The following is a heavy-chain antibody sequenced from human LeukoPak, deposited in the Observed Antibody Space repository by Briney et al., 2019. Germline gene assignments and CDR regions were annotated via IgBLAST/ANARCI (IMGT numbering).Heavy chain of an antibody. CDR3: ARNRDGYNWDFDY. V-gene: IGHV1-69*04. J-gene: IGHJ4*02. CDR1: GGTFSSYA. CDR2: IIPILGIA. Sequence: SVKVSCKASGGTFSSYAISWVRQAPGQGLEWMGRIIPILGIANYAQKFQGRVTITADKSTSTAYMEVSSLRSEDTAVYYCARNRDGYNWDFDYWGQGTLVTVSS. D-gene: IGHD5-24*01.